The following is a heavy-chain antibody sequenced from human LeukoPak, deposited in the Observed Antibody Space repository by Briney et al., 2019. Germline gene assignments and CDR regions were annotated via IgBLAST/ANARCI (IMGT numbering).Heavy chain of an antibody. J-gene: IGHJ5*02. CDR2: ISTSSSVI. Sequence: GGSLRLSCTASGFTFSSYNMNWVRQAPGKGLEWFSYISTSSSVIYYADSVKGRFTISRDNAKNSLYLQINSLRAEDTAVYYCANGGTYSSGPWGQGTLVTVSS. D-gene: IGHD3-22*01. V-gene: IGHV3-48*04. CDR1: GFTFSSYN. CDR3: ANGGTYSSGP.